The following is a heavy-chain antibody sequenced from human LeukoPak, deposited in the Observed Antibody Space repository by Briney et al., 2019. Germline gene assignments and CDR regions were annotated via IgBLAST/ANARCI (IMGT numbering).Heavy chain of an antibody. CDR1: GYTFTGYY. Sequence: ASVKVSCKASGYTFTGYYMHWVRQAPGQGLEWMGWINPNSGGTNYAQKFQGRVTMTRDTSISTAYMELSRLRSDDTAVYYCARDIAEDIVASAYYYYYYGMDVWGQGTTVTVSS. CDR2: INPNSGGT. J-gene: IGHJ6*02. D-gene: IGHD5-12*01. V-gene: IGHV1-2*02. CDR3: ARDIAEDIVASAYYYYYYGMDV.